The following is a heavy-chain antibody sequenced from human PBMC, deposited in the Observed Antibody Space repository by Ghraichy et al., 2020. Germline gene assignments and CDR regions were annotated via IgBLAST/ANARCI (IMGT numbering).Heavy chain of an antibody. CDR3: ARSRRIWSPQYCFDY. CDR1: GGSISSSSYY. CDR2: IYYSGST. Sequence: GSLRLSCTVSGGSISSSSYYWGWIRQRPGKEIEWIGSIYYSGSTYYNPSLKSRVTISVDTSKNQFSLKLSSVTAADTAVYYCARSRRIWSPQYCFDYWCQGTLVTVSS. J-gene: IGHJ4*02. D-gene: IGHD2-15*01. V-gene: IGHV4-39*01.